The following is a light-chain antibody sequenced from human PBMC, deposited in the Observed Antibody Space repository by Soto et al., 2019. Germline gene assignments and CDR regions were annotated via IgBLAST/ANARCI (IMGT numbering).Light chain of an antibody. Sequence: DLKRIESPSLVAASLKNRVTITCRASQGISSYLAWYQQKPGKAPKLLNYAASTLQSGVPSRFSGSGSGTEFTLTISSLQPEDFATYHCQQLNSYHITFGQETRLE. J-gene: IGKJ5*01. CDR2: AAS. CDR3: QQLNSYHIT. CDR1: QGISSY. V-gene: IGKV1-9*01.